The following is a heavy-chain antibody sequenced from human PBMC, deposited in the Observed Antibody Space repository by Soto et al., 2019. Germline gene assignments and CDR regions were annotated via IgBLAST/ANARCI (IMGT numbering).Heavy chain of an antibody. CDR1: GFTVSSNY. Sequence: EVQLMESGGGVVQPGGSLRLSCSASGFTVSSNYMSWVRQAPGKGLEWVSVIYSGGSTYYADSVKGRFTITRDNSKNTLYLQMNSLRAEDTAVYYCSRSTVTPFGYWGQGTLLTVSS. CDR3: SRSTVTPFGY. CDR2: IYSGGST. D-gene: IGHD4-17*01. J-gene: IGHJ4*02. V-gene: IGHV3-66*01.